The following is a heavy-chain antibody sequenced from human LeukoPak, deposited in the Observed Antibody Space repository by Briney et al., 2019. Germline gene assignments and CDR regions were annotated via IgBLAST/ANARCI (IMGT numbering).Heavy chain of an antibody. CDR3: TITSGKAPIDS. D-gene: IGHD1-14*01. CDR2: IHYTGST. Sequence: SETLSLTCTVSGCSLSPYFWTWIRQPPGKGLEWIGYIHYTGSTNYNPSLQSRVTMSADTSKNQFSLKLTSVTAADTAVYYCTITSGKAPIDSWGQGTLVTVSS. J-gene: IGHJ4*02. CDR1: GCSLSPYF. V-gene: IGHV4-59*01.